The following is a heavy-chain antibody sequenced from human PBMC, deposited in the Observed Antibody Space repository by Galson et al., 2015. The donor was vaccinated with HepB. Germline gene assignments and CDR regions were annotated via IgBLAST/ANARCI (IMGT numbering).Heavy chain of an antibody. V-gene: IGHV3-7*03. CDR3: AKDPSGYYYYGMDV. CDR2: IKNDGSGT. Sequence: SLRLSCAASGFTFRDYWMSWVRQVPGKGLEWVAYIKNDGSGTYYVGSVKGRFTISGDNSKNTLYLQMNSLRAEDTAVYYCAKDPSGYYYYGMDVWGQGTTVTVSS. D-gene: IGHD6-25*01. J-gene: IGHJ6*02. CDR1: GFTFRDYW.